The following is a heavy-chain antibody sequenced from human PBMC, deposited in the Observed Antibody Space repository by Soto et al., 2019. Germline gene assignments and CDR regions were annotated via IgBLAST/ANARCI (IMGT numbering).Heavy chain of an antibody. CDR2: ISGSGGST. J-gene: IGHJ6*02. Sequence: PGGSLRLSCAASGFTFSSYAMSWVRQAPGKGLEWVSAISGSGGSTYYADSVKGRFTISRDNSKNTLDLQMNSLRAEDTAVYYCEKGDYYYDSSGYYNTLLNYYYGMDVWGQGTTVTVSS. CDR1: GFTFSSYA. D-gene: IGHD3-22*01. V-gene: IGHV3-23*01. CDR3: EKGDYYYDSSGYYNTLLNYYYGMDV.